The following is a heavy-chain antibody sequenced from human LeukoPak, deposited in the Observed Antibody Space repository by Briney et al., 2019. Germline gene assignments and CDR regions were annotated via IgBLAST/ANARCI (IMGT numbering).Heavy chain of an antibody. CDR3: AKGAAAGIRGYFDY. Sequence: GRSLRLSCVASGFTFDDYAMHWVRHAPGKGLEWVSGISYNRDGIGYADSVKGRFTVSRDNAKNSLYLQMNSLRSEDTALYYCAKGAAAGIRGYFDYWGQGILVTVSS. V-gene: IGHV3-9*01. J-gene: IGHJ4*02. D-gene: IGHD6-25*01. CDR2: ISYNRDGI. CDR1: GFTFDDYA.